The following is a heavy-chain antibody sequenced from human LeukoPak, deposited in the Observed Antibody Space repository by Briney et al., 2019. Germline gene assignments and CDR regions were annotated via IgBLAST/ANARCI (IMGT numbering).Heavy chain of an antibody. J-gene: IGHJ5*02. Sequence: GGSLRLSCAASGFTFSSYWMSWVRQAPGKGLEWVANIKQDGSEKYYVDSVKGRFTISRDNAKNSLYLQMNSLRAEDTAVYYCARARAARPVSWFDPWGQGTLVTVSS. CDR2: IKQDGSEK. D-gene: IGHD6-6*01. CDR1: GFTFSSYW. V-gene: IGHV3-7*01. CDR3: ARARAARPVSWFDP.